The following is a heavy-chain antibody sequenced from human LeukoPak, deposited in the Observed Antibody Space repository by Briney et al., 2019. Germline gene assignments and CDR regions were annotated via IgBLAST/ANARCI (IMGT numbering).Heavy chain of an antibody. Sequence: PGGSLRLSCAASGFTFSSYAMSWVRQAPGKGLEWVSAISGSGGSTYYADSVKGRFTISRDNSKNTLYLQMNSLRAEDTAVYYCARGGDWGYYDFWSGTGTGLDYWGQGTLVTVSS. D-gene: IGHD3-3*01. CDR2: ISGSGGST. CDR1: GFTFSSYA. CDR3: ARGGDWGYYDFWSGTGTGLDY. V-gene: IGHV3-23*01. J-gene: IGHJ4*02.